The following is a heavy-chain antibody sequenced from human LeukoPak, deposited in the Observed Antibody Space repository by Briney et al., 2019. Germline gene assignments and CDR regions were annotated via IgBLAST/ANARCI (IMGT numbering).Heavy chain of an antibody. CDR2: ISGSGGST. J-gene: IGHJ5*02. V-gene: IGHV3-23*01. Sequence: GGSLRLSCAASGFTFSSYWMSWVRQDPGKGLEGVSAISGSGGSTYYADSVKGRFTISRDNSKNPLYLQMNSLRAEDTAVYYCARAEYYQMAFDPWGQGTLVTVSS. D-gene: IGHD2-2*01. CDR1: GFTFSSYW. CDR3: ARAEYYQMAFDP.